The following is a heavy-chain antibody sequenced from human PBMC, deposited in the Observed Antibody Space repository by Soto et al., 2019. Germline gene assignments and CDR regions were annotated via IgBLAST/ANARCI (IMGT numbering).Heavy chain of an antibody. CDR1: GTSVRGYY. D-gene: IGHD3-10*01. CDR3: AREVSSFGSNHFDS. V-gene: IGHV4-59*02. J-gene: IGHJ4*02. CDR2: IYYTGTT. Sequence: SATLSITCTVSGTSVRGYYWTWIRQPPGKGLEWIGYIYYTGTTKYNPSLKSRVTISVDTSKNQFSLRLSSVTAADTAVYYCAREVSSFGSNHFDSWGQGALVTVSS.